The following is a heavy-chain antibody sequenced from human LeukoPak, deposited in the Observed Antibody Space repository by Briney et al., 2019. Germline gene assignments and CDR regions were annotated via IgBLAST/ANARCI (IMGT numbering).Heavy chain of an antibody. Sequence: SETLSLTCTVSGGSISSSSYYWGWIRQPPGKGLEWIGRIYTSGSTNYNPSLKSRVTMSVDTSKNQFSLKLSSVTAADTAVYYCARGYCSGGSCSFDYWGQGTLVTVSS. J-gene: IGHJ4*02. CDR2: IYTSGST. D-gene: IGHD2-15*01. CDR3: ARGYCSGGSCSFDY. CDR1: GGSISSSSYY. V-gene: IGHV4-61*05.